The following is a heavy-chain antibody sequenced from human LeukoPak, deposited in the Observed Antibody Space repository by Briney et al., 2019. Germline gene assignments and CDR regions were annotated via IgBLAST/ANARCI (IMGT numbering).Heavy chain of an antibody. Sequence: PSETLSLTCTVSGGSISSSSYYWGWIRQPPGKGLEWIGSIYYSGSTYYNPSLKSRVTISVDTSKNQFSPKLSSVTAADTAVYYCARDRSRFLEWLSTGFDPWGQGTLVTVSS. J-gene: IGHJ5*02. CDR1: GGSISSSSYY. CDR2: IYYSGST. V-gene: IGHV4-39*07. CDR3: ARDRSRFLEWLSTGFDP. D-gene: IGHD3-3*01.